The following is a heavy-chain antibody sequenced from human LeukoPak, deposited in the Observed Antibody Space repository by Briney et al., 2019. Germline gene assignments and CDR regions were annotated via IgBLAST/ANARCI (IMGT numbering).Heavy chain of an antibody. CDR2: MNPDSGNT. V-gene: IGHV1-8*03. Sequence: ASVKVSCKASGYTFTSYDINWVRQATGQGLEWMGWMNPDSGNTGYAQKFQGRVTITRNTSMSTAYMGLSSLRSEDTAVYYCARRGYSGSYLGLYYFDYWGQGTLVTVSS. CDR1: GYTFTSYD. J-gene: IGHJ4*02. CDR3: ARRGYSGSYLGLYYFDY. D-gene: IGHD1-26*01.